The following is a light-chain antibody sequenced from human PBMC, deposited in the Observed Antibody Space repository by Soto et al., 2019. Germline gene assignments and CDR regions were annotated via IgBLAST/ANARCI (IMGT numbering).Light chain of an antibody. CDR1: SSNIGSNT. J-gene: IGLJ1*01. CDR3: AAWDDSLNGYV. Sequence: SVLTQPPSASGTPGQRVTISCSGSSSNIGSNTVNWYQQLPGTAPKLLIYSNNQRPSGVPDRFSGSKSGTSASLAISGLQYEDEADYYCAAWDDSLNGYVFGTGTKLTVL. CDR2: SNN. V-gene: IGLV1-44*01.